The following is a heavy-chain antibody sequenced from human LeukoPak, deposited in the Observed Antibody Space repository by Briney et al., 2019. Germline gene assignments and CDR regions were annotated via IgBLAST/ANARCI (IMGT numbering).Heavy chain of an antibody. CDR2: VYHIGTT. CDR1: GGSIKSPTSY. V-gene: IGHV4-61*01. J-gene: IGHJ5*02. Sequence: SETLSLTCTVSGGSIKSPTSYWSWIRQPPGKGLEWIGNVYHIGTTSYNSSLKSRVSISVVTSKNQFSLEMASVTPEDTALYYCARNTTSSPWFDPWGQGTLVIVSS. D-gene: IGHD6-6*01. CDR3: ARNTTSSPWFDP.